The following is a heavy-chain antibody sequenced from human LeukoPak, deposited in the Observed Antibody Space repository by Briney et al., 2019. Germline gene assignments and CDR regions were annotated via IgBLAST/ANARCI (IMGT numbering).Heavy chain of an antibody. J-gene: IGHJ2*01. Sequence: SQTLSLTCTVSGGSISSNYWNWIRQPPGKGLEWIGYINYSDTTNYNPSLKSRVTISMDTSKNQFSLKLSSVTAADTAVYYCARSSSGWSYWYFDLWGRGTLVTVSS. CDR1: GGSISSNY. CDR3: ARSSSGWSYWYFDL. D-gene: IGHD6-19*01. CDR2: INYSDTT. V-gene: IGHV4-59*01.